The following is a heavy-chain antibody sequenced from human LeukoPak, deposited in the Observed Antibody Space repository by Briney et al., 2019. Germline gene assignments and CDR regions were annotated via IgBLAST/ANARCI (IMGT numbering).Heavy chain of an antibody. CDR3: ARDPGTSYYDSSGYFSDY. D-gene: IGHD3-22*01. J-gene: IGHJ4*02. CDR2: INPSGGST. V-gene: IGHV1-46*01. Sequence: GASVKVSCKASGYTFTSYYMHWVRQAPGQGLEWMGIINPSGGSTSYAQKFQGRVTMTRDTSTSTVYMELSSLGSEDTAVYYCARDPGTSYYDSSGYFSDYWGQGTLVTVSS. CDR1: GYTFTSYY.